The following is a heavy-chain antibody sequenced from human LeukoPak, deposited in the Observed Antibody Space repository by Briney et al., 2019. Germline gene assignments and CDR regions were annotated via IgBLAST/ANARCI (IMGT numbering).Heavy chain of an antibody. J-gene: IGHJ3*02. CDR3: ARDLWFGDPSNTFDI. CDR1: GFTFSSYS. CDR2: ISSSSGYI. Sequence: GGSLRLSCAASGFTFSSYSMNWVRQAPGKGLEWVSSISSSSGYIYYADSVKGRFTISRDNAKNSLYLQMNSLRAEDTAVYYCARDLWFGDPSNTFDIWGQGTMVTVSS. V-gene: IGHV3-21*01. D-gene: IGHD3-10*01.